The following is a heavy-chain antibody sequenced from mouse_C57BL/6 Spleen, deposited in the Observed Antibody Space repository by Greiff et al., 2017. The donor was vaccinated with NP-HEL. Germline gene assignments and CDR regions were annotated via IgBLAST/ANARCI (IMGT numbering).Heavy chain of an antibody. Sequence: QVQLKQPGAELVRPGTSVKLSCKASGYTFTSYWMHWVKQRPGQGLEWIGVIDPSDSYTNYNQKFKGKATLTVDTSSSTAYMQLSSLTSEDSAVYYCARSGWSLYAMDYWGQGTSVTVSS. CDR3: ARSGWSLYAMDY. CDR2: IDPSDSYT. J-gene: IGHJ4*01. D-gene: IGHD1-1*02. V-gene: IGHV1-59*01. CDR1: GYTFTSYW.